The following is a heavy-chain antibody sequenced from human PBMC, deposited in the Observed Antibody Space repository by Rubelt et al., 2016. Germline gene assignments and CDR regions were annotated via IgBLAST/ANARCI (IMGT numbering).Heavy chain of an antibody. CDR1: GFSFSSYA. CDR3: AQGRCGLPH. Sequence: EVQLLDSGGGLVQPGGSLRLSCAASGFSFSSYAMSWVRQAPGKGLEWVSGISGSGDKTYYADSVKGRFTISRDNSKNTLYLQMNSLRAEDTAVYYCAQGRCGLPHWGQGTLVTVSS. V-gene: IGHV3-23*01. J-gene: IGHJ4*02. CDR2: ISGSGDKT. D-gene: IGHD5-12*01.